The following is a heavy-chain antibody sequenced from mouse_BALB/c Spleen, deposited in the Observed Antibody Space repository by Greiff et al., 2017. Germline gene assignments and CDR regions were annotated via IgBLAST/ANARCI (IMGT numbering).Heavy chain of an antibody. Sequence: VQLVESGPGLVAPSQSLSITCTVSGFSLTSYGVHWVRQPPGKGLEWLGVIWAGGSTNYNSALMSRLSISKDNSKSQVFLKMNSLQTDDTAMYYCARDGDYGSSSYAMDDWGQGTSGTVSA. CDR2: IWAGGST. CDR3: ARDGDYGSSSYAMDD. J-gene: IGHJ4*01. V-gene: IGHV2-9*02. CDR1: GFSLTSYG. D-gene: IGHD1-1*01.